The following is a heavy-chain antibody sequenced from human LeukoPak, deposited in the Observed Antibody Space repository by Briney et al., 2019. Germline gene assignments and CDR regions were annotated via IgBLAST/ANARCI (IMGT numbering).Heavy chain of an antibody. J-gene: IGHJ6*02. CDR2: IRYDGTNK. CDR1: GFTFSSYG. CDR3: ARDPYDSSGYDYYYGMDV. V-gene: IGHV3-30*02. D-gene: IGHD3-22*01. Sequence: GGSLRLSCAASGFTFSSYGMHWVRQAPGKGLEWVAFIRYDGTNKYYADSVKGRFTISRDNSKNTLYVQVNSLRAEDTAVYYCARDPYDSSGYDYYYGMDVWGQGTTVTVSS.